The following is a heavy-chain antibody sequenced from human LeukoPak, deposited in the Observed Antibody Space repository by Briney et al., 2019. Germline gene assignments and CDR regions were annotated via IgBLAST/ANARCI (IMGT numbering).Heavy chain of an antibody. D-gene: IGHD6-13*01. CDR1: GFTFSSYW. CDR3: ARVSSSSWWALDF. Sequence: GGSLRLSCAASGFTFSSYWMHWVRQAPGKGLVWVSRINTDGSSTSYADSVKGRFTISRDNAKNTLYLQMNSLRAEDTAVYYCARVSSSSWWALDFWGQGTLVTVSS. CDR2: INTDGSST. V-gene: IGHV3-74*01. J-gene: IGHJ4*02.